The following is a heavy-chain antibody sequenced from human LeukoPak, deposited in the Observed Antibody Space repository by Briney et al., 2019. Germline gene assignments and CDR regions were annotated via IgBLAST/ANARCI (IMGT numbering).Heavy chain of an antibody. V-gene: IGHV1-69*13. CDR3: ARASRRDGYNFGADY. CDR2: IIPIFGTA. D-gene: IGHD5-24*01. Sequence: SVKVSCKASGGTFSSYAISRVRQAPGQGLEWMGGIIPIFGTANYAQKFQGRVTITADESTSTAYMELSSLRSEDTAVYYCARASRRDGYNFGADYWGQGTLVTVSS. J-gene: IGHJ4*02. CDR1: GGTFSSYA.